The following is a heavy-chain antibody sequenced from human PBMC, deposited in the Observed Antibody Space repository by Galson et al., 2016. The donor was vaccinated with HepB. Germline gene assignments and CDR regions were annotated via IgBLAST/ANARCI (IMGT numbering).Heavy chain of an antibody. D-gene: IGHD2-2*01. Sequence: SLRLSCAASGFTFSDYYMTWIRQAPGKGLEWVSYISSSGNVIYYADSVKGRFSIFKDNAKNSLYLEMNSLRGEDTAVYYCARSVGLGPAAHFDYWGQGALVSVSS. CDR2: ISSSGNVI. V-gene: IGHV3-11*01. CDR3: ARSVGLGPAAHFDY. J-gene: IGHJ4*02. CDR1: GFTFSDYY.